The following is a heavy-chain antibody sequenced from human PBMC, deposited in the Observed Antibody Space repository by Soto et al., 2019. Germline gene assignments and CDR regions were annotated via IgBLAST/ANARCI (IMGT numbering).Heavy chain of an antibody. CDR1: GFTFSSSA. Sequence: SVKVSCKASGFTFSSSAVQWVRQARGQRLEWIGWIVVGSGNTNYAQNFQERVTITRDMSTSTAYMELNSLRAEDTAVYYCAKVGSSWPLIDYWGQGTLVTVSS. CDR3: AKVGSSWPLIDY. V-gene: IGHV1-58*01. CDR2: IVVGSGNT. J-gene: IGHJ4*02. D-gene: IGHD6-13*01.